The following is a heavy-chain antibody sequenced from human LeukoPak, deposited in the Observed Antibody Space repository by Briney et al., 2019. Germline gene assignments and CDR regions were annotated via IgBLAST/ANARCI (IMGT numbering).Heavy chain of an antibody. CDR3: ARGQGGSSSSRLDY. Sequence: SETLSLTCAVYGGSFRGYYWSWIRQPPGKGLEWIGEINHSGSTNYNPSLKSRVTMSVDTSKNQFSLNLSSVTAADTAVYYCARGQGGSSSSRLDYWGQGTLVTVSS. CDR2: INHSGST. V-gene: IGHV4-34*01. J-gene: IGHJ4*02. CDR1: GGSFRGYY. D-gene: IGHD6-6*01.